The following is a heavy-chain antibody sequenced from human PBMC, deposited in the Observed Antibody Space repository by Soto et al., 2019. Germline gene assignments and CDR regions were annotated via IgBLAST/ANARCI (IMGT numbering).Heavy chain of an antibody. CDR2: ISSNGGST. D-gene: IGHD6-13*01. CDR3: ARPGYSRHLRGEYFQH. V-gene: IGHV3-64*01. Sequence: EVQLVESGGGLVQPGGSLRLSCAASGFTFSSYAMHWVRQAPGKGLEYVSAISSNGGSTYYANSVKGRFTISRDNSKNTLYLQMGSLRAEDMAVYYCARPGYSRHLRGEYFQHWGQGTLVTVSS. CDR1: GFTFSSYA. J-gene: IGHJ1*01.